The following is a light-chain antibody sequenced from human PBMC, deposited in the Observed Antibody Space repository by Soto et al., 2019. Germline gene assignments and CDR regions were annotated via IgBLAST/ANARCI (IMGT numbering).Light chain of an antibody. V-gene: IGLV1-40*01. Sequence: QSVLTQPPSVSGAPGQRVTISCTGSSSNIGAGYDVHWYQQLPGTAPKLLIYGNSNRPSGVPDRFSGSKSGNTASLTISGLQADDEADYFCSTYAGTYTYVAFGGGTKLTVL. CDR3: STYAGTYTYVA. J-gene: IGLJ2*01. CDR1: SSNIGAGYD. CDR2: GNS.